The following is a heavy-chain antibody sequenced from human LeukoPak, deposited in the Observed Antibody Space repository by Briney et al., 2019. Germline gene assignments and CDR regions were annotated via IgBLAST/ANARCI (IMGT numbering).Heavy chain of an antibody. CDR2: ISSSSSLI. J-gene: IGHJ4*02. CDR3: AKEGRSTTPGY. CDR1: GFTFSSYS. D-gene: IGHD6-13*01. Sequence: GGSLRLSCEASGFTFSSYSMDWVRQAPGKGLEWVASISSSSSLIYYTDSVKGRFTISRDNAKNSLYLQMNGLRAEDTAVYFCAKEGRSTTPGYWGQGALVTVSS. V-gene: IGHV3-21*01.